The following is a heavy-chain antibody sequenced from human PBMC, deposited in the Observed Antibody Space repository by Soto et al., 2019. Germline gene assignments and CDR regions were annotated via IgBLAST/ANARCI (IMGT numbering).Heavy chain of an antibody. CDR2: MHRGGTT. CDR3: ARTDHIKWLHDY. J-gene: IGHJ4*02. CDR1: GFSVSATS. D-gene: IGHD3-22*01. Sequence: GGSLRLSCVVSGFSVSATSIFWVRQATGKGLEWVSLMHRGGTTDNADSAKGRFTTSRDKSKNQFSLKLSSVTAADTAVYYCARTDHIKWLHDYWGQGTLVTVSS. V-gene: IGHV3-53*05.